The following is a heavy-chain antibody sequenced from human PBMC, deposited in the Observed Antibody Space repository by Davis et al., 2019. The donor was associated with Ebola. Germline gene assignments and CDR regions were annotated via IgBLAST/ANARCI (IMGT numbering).Heavy chain of an antibody. V-gene: IGHV3-30-3*01. D-gene: IGHD5-18*01. Sequence: GESLKISCAASGFTFSSYAMHWVRQAPGKGLEWVAVISYDGSNKYYADSVKGRFTISRDNSKNTLYLQMNSLRAEDTAVYYCAATYVSGLLQVFGGMDVWGQGTTVTVSS. CDR1: GFTFSSYA. CDR3: AATYVSGLLQVFGGMDV. CDR2: ISYDGSNK. J-gene: IGHJ6*02.